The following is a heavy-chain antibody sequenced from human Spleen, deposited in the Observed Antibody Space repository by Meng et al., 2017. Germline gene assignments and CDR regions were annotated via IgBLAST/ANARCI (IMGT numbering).Heavy chain of an antibody. Sequence: EVQLVESGGDLVQPGGSLRLSCTASGFTFSNYWMHWVRQAPGKGLVWVSRINGDGTTTTYADSVKGRFTISRDNAKNTLYLQMNSLRAEDTAVYYCASPWSYWGQGALVTVSS. CDR2: INGDGTTT. CDR3: ASPWSY. J-gene: IGHJ4*02. D-gene: IGHD3-3*01. CDR1: GFTFSNYW. V-gene: IGHV3-74*01.